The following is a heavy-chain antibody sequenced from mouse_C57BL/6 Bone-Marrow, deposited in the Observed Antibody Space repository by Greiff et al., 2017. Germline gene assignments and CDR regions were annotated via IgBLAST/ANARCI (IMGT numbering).Heavy chain of an antibody. CDR3: AREDYGSTFDF. J-gene: IGHJ1*03. D-gene: IGHD1-1*01. CDR1: GYTFTSYW. Sequence: QVQLQQPGAELVKPGASVKLSCKASGYTFTSYWMQWVNQRPGQGLEWIGEIDPSDSYTNSTQKFKGKATLTVDTSSSTAYMQLSSLTSEDSAVYYCAREDYGSTFDFWGTGTTVTVSS. V-gene: IGHV1-50*01. CDR2: IDPSDSYT.